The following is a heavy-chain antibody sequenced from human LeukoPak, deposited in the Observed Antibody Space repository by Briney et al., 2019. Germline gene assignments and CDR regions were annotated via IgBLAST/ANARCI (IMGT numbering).Heavy chain of an antibody. CDR3: ARDRFYGVRYYHDY. CDR1: GGTFSSYA. V-gene: IGHV1-69*05. J-gene: IGHJ4*02. D-gene: IGHD3-22*01. Sequence: ASVKVSCKASGGTFSSYAISWVRQAPGQGLEWMGGIIPIFGTANYAQKFQGRVTITTDESTSTAYMELSSLRSEDTAVYYCARDRFYGVRYYHDYWGQGTLGTVSS. CDR2: IIPIFGTA.